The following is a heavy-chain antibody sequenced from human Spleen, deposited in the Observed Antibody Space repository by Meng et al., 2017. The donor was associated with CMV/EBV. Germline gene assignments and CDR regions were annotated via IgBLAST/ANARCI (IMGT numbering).Heavy chain of an antibody. D-gene: IGHD3-10*01. CDR3: ARKNVTLVRGVSDYYYSMDV. Sequence: SETLSLTCTVSVGSISRGDYYWSWIRQAPGKVREWIGYISSSGNNYYIPYLKSRLTISLDTSKNQFSLKLDSVTAADTAVYYCARKNVTLVRGVSDYYYSMDVWGQGTTVTVSS. V-gene: IGHV4-30-4*08. CDR2: ISSSGNN. CDR1: VGSISRGDYY. J-gene: IGHJ6*02.